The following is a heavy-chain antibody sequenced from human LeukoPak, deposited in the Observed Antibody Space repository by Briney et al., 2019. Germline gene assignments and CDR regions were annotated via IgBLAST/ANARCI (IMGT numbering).Heavy chain of an antibody. D-gene: IGHD6-13*01. CDR2: ISYDGSSK. Sequence: QPGGSLRLSCAASGFTFSGYAMSWVRQAPGKGLEWVAVISYDGSSKYYADSVKGRFTMSRDNSKNTLYLHMNSLRAEDTALYFCAKDGSSSWYYFDYWGQGTLVTVSS. J-gene: IGHJ4*02. CDR3: AKDGSSSWYYFDY. V-gene: IGHV3-30*18. CDR1: GFTFSGYA.